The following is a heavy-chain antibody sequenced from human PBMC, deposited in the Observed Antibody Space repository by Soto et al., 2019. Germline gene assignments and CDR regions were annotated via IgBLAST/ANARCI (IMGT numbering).Heavy chain of an antibody. J-gene: IGHJ6*02. CDR2: IKQDGREK. CDR1: GFSFRSSY. CDR3: ARDGYYYARDV. Sequence: GGSLRLSCAASGFSFRSSYMSWVRQAPGKGLEWVANIKQDGREKNYVDSVKGRFTISRDNAKNSLYLRMNSLRAEDTAVYYCARDGYYYARDVWGQGTTVTVSS. D-gene: IGHD3-22*01. V-gene: IGHV3-7*03.